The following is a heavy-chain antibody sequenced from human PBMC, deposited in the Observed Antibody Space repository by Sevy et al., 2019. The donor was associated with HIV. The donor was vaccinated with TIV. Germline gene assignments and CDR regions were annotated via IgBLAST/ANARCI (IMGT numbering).Heavy chain of an antibody. J-gene: IGHJ4*02. CDR1: GFTFSKYT. D-gene: IGHD2-8*01. V-gene: IGHV3-23*01. CDR3: AREGSTKPHDY. Sequence: GGSLRLSCAASGFTFSKYTMSWVRQPPGKGLEWVSTLSFGCGEINYADSVKRRFTISRDNSKSSVYLQMNNLRPEDTAVYYGAREGSTKPHDYWGQGTLVTVSS. CDR2: LSFGCGEI.